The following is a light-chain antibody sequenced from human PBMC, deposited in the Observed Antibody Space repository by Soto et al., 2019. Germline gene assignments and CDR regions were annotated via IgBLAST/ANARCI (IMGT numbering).Light chain of an antibody. Sequence: EIVLTQSPATLSLSPGERATLSCRARQSVSSYLAWYQQKPGQAPRLLIYDASNRATGIPARFSGSGSGTDFTLTIGSLEPEDFAVYYCQQRSNGPSITFGQVTRLDIK. CDR2: DAS. CDR3: QQRSNGPSIT. J-gene: IGKJ5*01. CDR1: QSVSSY. V-gene: IGKV3-11*01.